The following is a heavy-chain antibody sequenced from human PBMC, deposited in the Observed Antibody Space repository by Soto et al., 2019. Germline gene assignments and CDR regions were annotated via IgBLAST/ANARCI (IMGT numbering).Heavy chain of an antibody. J-gene: IGHJ5*02. CDR1: GYTFTSYG. CDR3: ARLRIPTYHRLRYFDWLSPPDP. Sequence: ASVKVSCKASGYTFTSYGISWVRQAPGQGLEWMGWISAYNGNTNYAQKLQGRVTMTTDTSTSTAYMELRSLRSDDTAVYYCARLRIPTYHRLRYFDWLSPPDPWGQGTLVTVSS. D-gene: IGHD3-9*01. CDR2: ISAYNGNT. V-gene: IGHV1-18*01.